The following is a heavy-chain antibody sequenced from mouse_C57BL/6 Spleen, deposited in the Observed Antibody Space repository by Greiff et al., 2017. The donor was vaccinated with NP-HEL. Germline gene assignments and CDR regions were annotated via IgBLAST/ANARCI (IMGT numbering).Heavy chain of an antibody. CDR2: INPNNGGT. CDR1: GYTFTDYN. Sequence: EVQLQQSGPELVKPGASVKIPCKASGYTFTDYNMDWVKQSHGKSLEWIGDINPNNGGTIYNQKFKGKATLTVDKSSSTAYMELRSLTSEDTAVYYCARHGYLYWYFDVWGTGTTVTVSS. D-gene: IGHD2-2*01. V-gene: IGHV1-18*01. J-gene: IGHJ1*03. CDR3: ARHGYLYWYFDV.